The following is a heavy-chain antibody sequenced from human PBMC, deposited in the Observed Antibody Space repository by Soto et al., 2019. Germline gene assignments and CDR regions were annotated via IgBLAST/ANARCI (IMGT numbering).Heavy chain of an antibody. V-gene: IGHV4-39*01. Sequence: TSETLSLTCSVSGGPISSNSYYWGWIRQPPGKGLEWIGSIYYSGNTYYNPSLKSRVTISVDTSKNQFSLKLSSVTAADTAVYYCPRQKSDYAIPNWFAPWGQGTLVTVSS. CDR3: PRQKSDYAIPNWFAP. CDR2: IYYSGNT. D-gene: IGHD4-17*01. CDR1: GGPISSNSYY. J-gene: IGHJ5*02.